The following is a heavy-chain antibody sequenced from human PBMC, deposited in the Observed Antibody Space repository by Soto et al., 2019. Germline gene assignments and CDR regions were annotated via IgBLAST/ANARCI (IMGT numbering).Heavy chain of an antibody. CDR2: IKVSGGTT. Sequence: GASVKVSCKASGYTFTNYHIHWVRQAPGQGLEWMGIIKVSGGTTIYPQKFQGRVTMTRDTSTSTVNMELNSLRSEDTGVYYCTRELESSFFFDFWGPGTLVTVSS. CDR1: GYTFTNYH. D-gene: IGHD3-16*02. J-gene: IGHJ4*02. CDR3: TRELESSFFFDF. V-gene: IGHV1-46*03.